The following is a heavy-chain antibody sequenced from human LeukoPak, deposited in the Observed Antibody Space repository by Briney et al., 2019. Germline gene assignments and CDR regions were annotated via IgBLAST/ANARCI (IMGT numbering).Heavy chain of an antibody. Sequence: GGSLRLSCAASGLTVSSKDMSWVRQAPGKGLEWVSVIYSGGSTYYADSVKGRFTISRDNSKNTLYLQINSLRAEDTAAYYCATLARYAFDIWGQGTMVTVSS. CDR2: IYSGGST. D-gene: IGHD5-12*01. CDR3: ATLARYAFDI. J-gene: IGHJ3*02. V-gene: IGHV3-53*01. CDR1: GLTVSSKD.